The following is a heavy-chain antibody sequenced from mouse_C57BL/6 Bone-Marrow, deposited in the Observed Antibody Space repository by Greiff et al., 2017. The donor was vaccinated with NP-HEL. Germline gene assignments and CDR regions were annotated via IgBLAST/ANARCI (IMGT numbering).Heavy chain of an antibody. Sequence: ESGPGLVKPSQSLSLTCSVTGYSITSGYYWNWIRQFPGNKLEWMGYISYDGSNNYNPSLKNRISITRDTSKNQFFLKLNSVTTEDTATYYCARDEAWGFAYWGQGTLVTVSA. CDR2: ISYDGSN. V-gene: IGHV3-6*01. CDR1: GYSITSGYY. J-gene: IGHJ3*01. D-gene: IGHD3-2*02. CDR3: ARDEAWGFAY.